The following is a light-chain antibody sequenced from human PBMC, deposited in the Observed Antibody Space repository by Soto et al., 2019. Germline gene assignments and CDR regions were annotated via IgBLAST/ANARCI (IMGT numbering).Light chain of an antibody. CDR3: QHRVNWPLT. CDR2: DAS. J-gene: IGKJ5*01. V-gene: IGKV3-11*01. CDR1: QSVSSY. Sequence: IVLTQSASALSLSPGERATLSCRASQSVSSYLLWYQQKPGQAPRLLIYDASNRATGIPARFSGSGSETDFTLTISSLEPEDFAVYYCQHRVNWPLTFGQGTRLEIK.